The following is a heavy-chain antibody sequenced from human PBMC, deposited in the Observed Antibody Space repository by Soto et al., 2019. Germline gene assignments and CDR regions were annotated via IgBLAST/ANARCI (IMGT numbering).Heavy chain of an antibody. D-gene: IGHD6-13*01. J-gene: IGHJ4*02. CDR2: INTYNGNT. CDR3: SRADGSWEYFDY. CDR1: GYTFTSYN. V-gene: IGHV1-18*04. Sequence: QIQLEQSGVEVQKPGASVKLSCESSGYTFTSYNIHWVRQAPGQGLVWMGWINTYNGNTNYAQNVQGRLTMTTDTSTNTAYMELRSLSSDDTAVYYCSRADGSWEYFDYWGQGTLVPVSS.